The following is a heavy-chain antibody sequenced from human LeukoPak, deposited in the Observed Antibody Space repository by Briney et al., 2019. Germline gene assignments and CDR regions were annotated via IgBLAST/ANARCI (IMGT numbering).Heavy chain of an antibody. Sequence: TGGSLRLSCAASGFTFRSYWMSWVRQAPGKGLEWVATIKQDGSEKYYVDSVKGRFTISRDNAKNSLYLQMNSLRAEDTAVYYCAKDRGWNGAFDHWGQGTLVTVSS. CDR3: AKDRGWNGAFDH. V-gene: IGHV3-7*01. CDR1: GFTFRSYW. CDR2: IKQDGSEK. D-gene: IGHD1-1*01. J-gene: IGHJ4*02.